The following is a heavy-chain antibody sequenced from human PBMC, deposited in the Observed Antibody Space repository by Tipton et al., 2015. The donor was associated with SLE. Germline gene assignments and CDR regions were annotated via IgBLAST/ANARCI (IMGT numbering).Heavy chain of an antibody. CDR1: GGSISSYY. CDR3: ARWAGPTVNFDY. D-gene: IGHD4-11*01. CDR2: IYYSGST. J-gene: IGHJ4*02. Sequence: TLSLTCTVSGGSISSYYWSWIRQPPGKGLEWIGYIYYSGSTNYNPSLKSRVTISVDTSKNKFSLKLSSVTAADTAVYYCARWAGPTVNFDYWGQGTRATVPS. V-gene: IGHV4-59*01.